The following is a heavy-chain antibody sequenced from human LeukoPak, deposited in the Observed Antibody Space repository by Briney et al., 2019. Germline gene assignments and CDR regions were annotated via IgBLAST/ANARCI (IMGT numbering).Heavy chain of an antibody. CDR2: IYYSGST. D-gene: IGHD3-10*01. Sequence: SETLSLTCTVSGGSISSSSYYWGWIRQPPGKGLEWIGSIYYSGSTYYNPSLKSRVTISVDTSKNQFSLKLSSVTAADTAVYYCARGVFGEYYFDYWGQGTLVTVSS. V-gene: IGHV4-39*01. CDR3: ARGVFGEYYFDY. J-gene: IGHJ4*02. CDR1: GGSISSSSYY.